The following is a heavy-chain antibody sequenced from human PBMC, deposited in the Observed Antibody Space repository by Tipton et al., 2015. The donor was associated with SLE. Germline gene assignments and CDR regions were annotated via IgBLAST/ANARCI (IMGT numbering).Heavy chain of an antibody. D-gene: IGHD6-13*01. CDR3: ARGGIAAAGTDWFDP. CDR1: GYTFTSYY. CDR2: INPSGGST. Sequence: QVQLVQSGAEVKKPGASVKVSCKASGYTFTSYYMHWVRQAPGQGLEWMGIINPSGGSTSYAQKFQGRVTMTRDTSTSTVYMELSSLRSEDTAVYYCARGGIAAAGTDWFDPWGQGTLVTVSS. V-gene: IGHV1-46*01. J-gene: IGHJ5*02.